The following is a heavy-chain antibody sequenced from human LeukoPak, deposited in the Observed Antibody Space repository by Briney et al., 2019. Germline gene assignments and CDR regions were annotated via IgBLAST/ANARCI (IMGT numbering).Heavy chain of an antibody. J-gene: IGHJ4*02. CDR3: ARWSIAARPSFDY. V-gene: IGHV4-34*01. CDR1: GGSFSGYY. D-gene: IGHD6-6*01. Sequence: PSETLSLTCAVYGGSFSGYYWSWIRQPPGKGLEWIGEINHSGSTNYNPSLKSRVTISVDTSKNQFSLKLSSVTAADTAVYYCARWSIAARPSFDYWGQGTLVTVSS. CDR2: INHSGST.